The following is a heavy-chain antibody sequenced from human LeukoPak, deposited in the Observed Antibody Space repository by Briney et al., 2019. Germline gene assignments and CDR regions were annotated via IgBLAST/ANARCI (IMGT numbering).Heavy chain of an antibody. CDR2: IYYSGST. CDR1: GGSISSSSYY. CDR3: ASIAARRGYYFDY. J-gene: IGHJ4*02. D-gene: IGHD6-6*01. Sequence: SETLSLTCTVSGGSISSSSYYWGWIRQPPGKGLEWIGSIYYSGSTYYNPSLKSRVTISVDTSKNQFSLKLSSVTASDTAVYYCASIAARRGYYFDYWGQGTLVTVSS. V-gene: IGHV4-39*01.